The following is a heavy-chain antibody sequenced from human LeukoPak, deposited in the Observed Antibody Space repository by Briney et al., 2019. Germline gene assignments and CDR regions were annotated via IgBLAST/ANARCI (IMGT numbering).Heavy chain of an antibody. CDR1: GGSFSGYY. V-gene: IGHV4-34*01. J-gene: IGHJ5*02. CDR3: ARGRRVRGVIIPNWFDP. D-gene: IGHD3-10*01. Sequence: SETLSLTCAVYGGSFSGYYWSWIRQPPGKGLEWIGEINHRGSTNYNPSLKSRVTISVDTSKNQFSLKLSSVTAADTAVYYCARGRRVRGVIIPNWFDPWGQGTLVTVSS. CDR2: INHRGST.